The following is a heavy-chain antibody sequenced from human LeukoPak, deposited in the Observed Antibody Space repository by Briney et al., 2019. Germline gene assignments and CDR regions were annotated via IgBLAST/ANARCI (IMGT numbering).Heavy chain of an antibody. CDR1: GYTFTGYY. J-gene: IGHJ4*02. V-gene: IGHV1-2*02. CDR3: ARGTYYYDSSGYSLVDY. CDR2: TNPNSGGT. D-gene: IGHD3-22*01. Sequence: ASVKVSCKASGYTFTGYYMHWVRQAPGQGLEWMGWTNPNSGGTNYAQKFQGRVTMTRDTSISTAYMELSRLRSDDTAVYYCARGTYYYDSSGYSLVDYWGQGTLVTVSS.